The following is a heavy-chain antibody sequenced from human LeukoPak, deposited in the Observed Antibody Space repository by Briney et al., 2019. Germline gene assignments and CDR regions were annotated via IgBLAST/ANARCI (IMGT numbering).Heavy chain of an antibody. V-gene: IGHV4-39*07. J-gene: IGHJ4*02. Sequence: SETLSLTCTVSGGSISSSSYYWGWIRQPPGKGLEWIGSIYYSGSTYYNPSLKSRVTISVDTSKNQFSLKLSSVTAADTAVYYCAREIVGWYSSSSFPDYWGQGTLVTVSS. CDR2: IYYSGST. D-gene: IGHD6-6*01. CDR1: GGSISSSSYY. CDR3: AREIVGWYSSSSFPDY.